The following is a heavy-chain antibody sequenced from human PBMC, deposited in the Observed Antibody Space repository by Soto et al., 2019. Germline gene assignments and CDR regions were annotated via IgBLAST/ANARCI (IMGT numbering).Heavy chain of an antibody. V-gene: IGHV3-48*01. Sequence: PGGSLRLSCAASGFTFSSYSMNWVRQAPGKGLEWVSYISSSSSTIYYADSVKGRFTTSRDNSKNTLYLQMNSLRAEDTAVYYCARDLSDCFDYWGQGTLVTVSS. D-gene: IGHD6-19*01. J-gene: IGHJ4*02. CDR3: ARDLSDCFDY. CDR1: GFTFSSYS. CDR2: ISSSSSTI.